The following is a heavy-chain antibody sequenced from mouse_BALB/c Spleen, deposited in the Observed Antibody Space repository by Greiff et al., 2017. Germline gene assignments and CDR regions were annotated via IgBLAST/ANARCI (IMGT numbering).Heavy chain of an antibody. V-gene: IGHV1S126*01. Sequence: VQVVESGPQLVRPGASVKISCKASGYSFTSYWMHWVKQRPGQGLEWIGMIDPSDSETRLNQKFKDKATLTVDKSSSTAYMQLSSPTSEDSAVYYCATTGTDGAWFAYWGQGTLVTVSA. CDR3: ATTGTDGAWFAY. D-gene: IGHD4-1*02. J-gene: IGHJ3*01. CDR2: IDPSDSET. CDR1: GYSFTSYW.